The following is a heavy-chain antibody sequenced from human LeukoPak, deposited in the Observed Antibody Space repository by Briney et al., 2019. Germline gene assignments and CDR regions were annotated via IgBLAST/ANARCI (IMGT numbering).Heavy chain of an antibody. J-gene: IGHJ6*03. V-gene: IGHV4-34*01. CDR1: GGSFSGYY. CDR3: ARGYSSGWSYYYYMDV. D-gene: IGHD6-19*01. Sequence: PSETLSLTCAVYGGSFSGYYWSWVRQPPGKGLEWSGEINHSGSTNYNPSLKSRVTISVDTSKSQFSLELSSVTAADTAVYYCARGYSSGWSYYYYMDVWGKGTTVTVSS. CDR2: INHSGST.